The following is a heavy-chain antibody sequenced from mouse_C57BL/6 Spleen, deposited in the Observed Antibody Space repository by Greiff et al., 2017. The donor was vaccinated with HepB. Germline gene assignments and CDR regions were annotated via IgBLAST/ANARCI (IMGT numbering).Heavy chain of an antibody. CDR3: ARDPVVWYFDV. J-gene: IGHJ1*03. V-gene: IGHV3-6*01. CDR1: GYSITSGYY. Sequence: DVKLQESGPGLVKPSQSLSLTCSVTGYSITSGYYWNWIRQFPGNKLEWMGYISYDGSNNYNPSLKNRIFITRDTSKNQFFLKLNSVTTEDTATYYCARDPVVWYFDVWGTGTTVTVSS. CDR2: ISYDGSN.